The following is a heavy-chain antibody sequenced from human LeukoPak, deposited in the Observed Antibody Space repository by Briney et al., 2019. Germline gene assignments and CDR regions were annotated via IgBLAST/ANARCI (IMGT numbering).Heavy chain of an antibody. V-gene: IGHV6-1*01. D-gene: IGHD6-13*01. CDR2: TYYRSKWYN. Sequence: SQTLSLTCAISGDSVSSNSAAWNWIRQSPSRGLEWLGRTYYRSKWYNDYAVSVKSRITINPDTSKNQFSLQLNSVTPEDTAVYYCARVATAAGIVPDYYYYGMDVWGQGTTVTVSS. J-gene: IGHJ6*02. CDR1: GDSVSSNSAA. CDR3: ARVATAAGIVPDYYYYGMDV.